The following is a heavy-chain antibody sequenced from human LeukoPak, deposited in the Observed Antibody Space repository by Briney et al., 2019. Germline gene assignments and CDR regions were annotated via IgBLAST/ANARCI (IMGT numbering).Heavy chain of an antibody. CDR1: GFTFSSYS. V-gene: IGHV3-64*01. CDR2: ISSNGGTT. J-gene: IGHJ6*03. CDR3: ARDRAVGKVATTHYYYYYMDV. D-gene: IGHD5-12*01. Sequence: GGSLRLSCAASGFTFSSYSMHWVRQAPGKGLEYFSGISSNGGTTYYANSVNGRFTISRDNSKNTVYLQMNSLRAEDTAVYYCARDRAVGKVATTHYYYYYMDVWGKGTTVTISS.